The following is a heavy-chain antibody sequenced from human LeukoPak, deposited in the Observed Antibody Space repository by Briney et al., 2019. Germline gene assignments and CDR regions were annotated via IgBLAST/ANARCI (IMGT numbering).Heavy chain of an antibody. CDR1: GGSISSSSYY. CDR3: ARGLRGVFTWFDP. D-gene: IGHD3-10*01. V-gene: IGHV4-61*05. Sequence: SETLSLTCTVSGGSISSSSYYWGWIRQPPGKGLEWIGYIYYSGSTNYNPSLKSRVTISVDTSKNQFSLKLSSVTAADTAVYYCARGLRGVFTWFDPWGQGTLVTVSS. J-gene: IGHJ5*02. CDR2: IYYSGST.